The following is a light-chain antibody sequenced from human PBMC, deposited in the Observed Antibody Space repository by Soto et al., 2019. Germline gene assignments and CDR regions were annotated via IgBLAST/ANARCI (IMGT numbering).Light chain of an antibody. Sequence: EIVLTQSPGTLSLSPGERATLSCRDSQSITNNYLAWYQQKPGQAPRLLIYLASNRAAGIPDRFSGSGSGADFTLTINRLEPEDFAVYHCQQYGSSPWTFGQGTKVDIK. CDR1: QSITNNY. V-gene: IGKV3-20*01. J-gene: IGKJ1*01. CDR2: LAS. CDR3: QQYGSSPWT.